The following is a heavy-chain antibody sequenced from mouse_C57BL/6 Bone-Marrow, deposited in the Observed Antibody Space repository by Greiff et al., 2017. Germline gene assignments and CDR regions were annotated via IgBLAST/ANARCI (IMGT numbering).Heavy chain of an antibody. J-gene: IGHJ3*01. Sequence: EVQLVESGGDLVKPGGSLKLSCAASGFTFSSYGMSWVRQTPDKRLEWVATISSGGSYTYYPDSVKGRFTISRDHAKNTLYLQMSSLKSEDTGMYYCARRRLAWFAYWGQGTLVTVSA. D-gene: IGHD2-2*01. CDR3: ARRRLAWFAY. CDR1: GFTFSSYG. V-gene: IGHV5-6*01. CDR2: ISSGGSYT.